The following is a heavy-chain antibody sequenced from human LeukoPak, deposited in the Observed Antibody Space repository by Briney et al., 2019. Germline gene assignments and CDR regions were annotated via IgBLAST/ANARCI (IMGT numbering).Heavy chain of an antibody. J-gene: IGHJ4*02. CDR1: GFSVSNNY. V-gene: IGHV3-66*01. Sequence: GGSLRLSCAASGFSVSNNYMTWVCQAPGKGLEWLSVIYGGGSTSYADSVKGRFTISRDDSKNTLYLQMNSLRADDTAMYYCAKEGNNYGSGSYRGIDYWGRGSLVIVSS. CDR3: AKEGNNYGSGSYRGIDY. D-gene: IGHD3-10*01. CDR2: IYGGGST.